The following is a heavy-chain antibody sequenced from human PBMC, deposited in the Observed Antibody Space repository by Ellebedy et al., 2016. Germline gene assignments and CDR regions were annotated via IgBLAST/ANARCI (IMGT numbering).Heavy chain of an antibody. CDR3: TTGSIVFDF. CDR1: GFPFSNAL. D-gene: IGHD2-15*01. V-gene: IGHV3-15*01. Sequence: GGSLRLSXAASGFPFSNALMSWVRQRPGKGLEWVGHLKSNADGGTAEYAAPVQGRFTLSRDDSKNTLFLQMESLKTEDTGVYYCTTGSIVFDFWGQGTLVTVSS. CDR2: LKSNADGGTA. J-gene: IGHJ4*02.